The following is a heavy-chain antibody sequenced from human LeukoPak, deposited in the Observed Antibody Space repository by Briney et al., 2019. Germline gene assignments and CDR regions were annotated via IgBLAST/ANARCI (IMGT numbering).Heavy chain of an antibody. D-gene: IGHD2-21*02. Sequence: SETLSLTCTVSGGSISSSSYYWGWIRQPPGKGLEWIGSIYYSGSTSYNPSLKGRVSISEDTSKNQFSLKLTSVTAADTAVYYCARHRPAYCGGDCPGWFDPWGQGTLVTVSS. CDR1: GGSISSSSYY. J-gene: IGHJ5*02. CDR2: IYYSGST. V-gene: IGHV4-39*01. CDR3: ARHRPAYCGGDCPGWFDP.